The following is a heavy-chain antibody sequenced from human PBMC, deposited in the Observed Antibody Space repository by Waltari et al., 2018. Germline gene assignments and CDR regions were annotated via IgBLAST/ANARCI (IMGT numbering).Heavy chain of an antibody. CDR2: ISDRGAYT. CDR3: AKTKIAASKNYGMDV. J-gene: IGHJ6*02. V-gene: IGHV3-23*01. CDR1: GFTFSNYA. D-gene: IGHD2-21*01. Sequence: LESGGGLVQPGGSLRLSCAGSGFTFSNYAMTWVRQAQGKGLEGVSGISDRGAYTYYADAVKGRFTISRDNSRNTVFVQMNNLRAEDTAVYYCAKTKIAASKNYGMDVWGQGTTVIVSS.